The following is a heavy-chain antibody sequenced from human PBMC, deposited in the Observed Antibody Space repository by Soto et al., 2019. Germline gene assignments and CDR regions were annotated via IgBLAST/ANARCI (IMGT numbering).Heavy chain of an antibody. V-gene: IGHV4-30-4*01. D-gene: IGHD1-1*01. CDR3: VRSRQMESGNDYGLDV. CDR2: YHSGVST. CDR1: GVSLNTADTW. Sequence: QVQLQESGSGLVKPSQSLSLTCTVSGVSLNTADTWWSWIRQSPGKGLEFNGYYHSGVSTYYDASFRSRVIKSADTSNSQFSLKLSSVTVADTAVYFCVRSRQMESGNDYGLDVWGQGTTVTVSS. J-gene: IGHJ6*02.